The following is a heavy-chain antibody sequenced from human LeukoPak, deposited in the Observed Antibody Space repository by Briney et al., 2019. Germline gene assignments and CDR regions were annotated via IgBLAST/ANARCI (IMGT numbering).Heavy chain of an antibody. CDR3: ARSPLDHSPYYFDY. CDR1: GGTFSSYT. Sequence: SVKVSCKASGGTFSSYTISWVRQAPGQGLEWMGRIIPILGIANYAQKFQGRVTITADKSTSTAYMELSSLRSEDTAVYYCARSPLDHSPYYFDYWGQGTLVTVSS. CDR2: IIPILGIA. D-gene: IGHD1-1*01. V-gene: IGHV1-69*02. J-gene: IGHJ4*02.